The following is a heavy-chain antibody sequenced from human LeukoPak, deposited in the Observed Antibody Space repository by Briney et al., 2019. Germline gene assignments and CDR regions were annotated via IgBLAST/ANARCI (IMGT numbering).Heavy chain of an antibody. J-gene: IGHJ4*02. Sequence: GGSLRLSCAASGFTFSTYAMTWVRRAPGKGLEWVSTISSGSSTTYYADSLKGRFTISRDNSKNTLYLQMNSLRAEDTAVYYCAREEDSSGYYLDYWGQGTLVTVSS. CDR1: GFTFSTYA. D-gene: IGHD3-22*01. V-gene: IGHV3-23*01. CDR3: AREEDSSGYYLDY. CDR2: ISSGSSTT.